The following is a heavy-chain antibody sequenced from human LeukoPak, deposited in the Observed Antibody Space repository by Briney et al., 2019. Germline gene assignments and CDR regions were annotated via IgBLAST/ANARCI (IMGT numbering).Heavy chain of an antibody. J-gene: IGHJ4*02. D-gene: IGHD1-1*01. CDR1: GFTFSTYG. CDR3: ARDPLGTRPGFDY. V-gene: IGHV3-33*01. Sequence: GGSLRLSCAASGFTFSTYGMHWVRQAPGKGLEWLTDIWYDGSNKYYTDSVKGRFTISRDNSKNTLYLQMNSLRAEDTAVYYCARDPLGTRPGFDYWGQGTLVTVSS. CDR2: IWYDGSNK.